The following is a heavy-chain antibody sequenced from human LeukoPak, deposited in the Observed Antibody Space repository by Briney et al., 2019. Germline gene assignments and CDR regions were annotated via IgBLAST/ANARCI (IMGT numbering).Heavy chain of an antibody. CDR3: ARALGSPLDY. CDR1: GFTFSIYW. J-gene: IGHJ4*02. Sequence: PGGSLRLSCAASGFTFSIYWVHWVRQAPGKGLVWVSSINSDGSSTSYADSVKGRFTISRDNAKNTLYLQMNSLRAEDTAVYYCARALGSPLDYWGQGTLVTVSS. V-gene: IGHV3-74*01. D-gene: IGHD1-26*01. CDR2: INSDGSST.